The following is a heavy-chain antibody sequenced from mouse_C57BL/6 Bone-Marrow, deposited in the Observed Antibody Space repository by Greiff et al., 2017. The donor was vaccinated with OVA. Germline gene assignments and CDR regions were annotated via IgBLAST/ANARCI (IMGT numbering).Heavy chain of an antibody. CDR1: GFSLTSYG. CDR3: ARMLGFAY. CDR2: IWSCGST. Sequence: VQLQQSGPGLVQPSQSLSITCTVSGFSLTSYGVHWVRQSPGKGLEWLGVIWSCGSTDYNAAFISRLSISKDNSKSQVFFKMNSLQADDTAIYYCARMLGFAYWGQGTLVTVSA. J-gene: IGHJ3*01. D-gene: IGHD3-1*01. V-gene: IGHV2-2*01.